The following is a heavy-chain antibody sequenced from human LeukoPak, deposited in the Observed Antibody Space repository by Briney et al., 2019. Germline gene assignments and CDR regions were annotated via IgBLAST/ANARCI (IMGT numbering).Heavy chain of an antibody. J-gene: IGHJ4*02. Sequence: QPGGSLRLSCAASGFTFSSYSMNWVRQAPGKGLEWVSYISSGSSTIYYADSVKGRFTISRDNAKDSLCLQMNSLRAEDTAVYHCARDVFRGPDQPLLYGNYFDYWGQGTLVTVSS. CDR1: GFTFSSYS. CDR3: ARDVFRGPDQPLLYGNYFDY. V-gene: IGHV3-48*01. D-gene: IGHD2-2*02. CDR2: ISSGSSTI.